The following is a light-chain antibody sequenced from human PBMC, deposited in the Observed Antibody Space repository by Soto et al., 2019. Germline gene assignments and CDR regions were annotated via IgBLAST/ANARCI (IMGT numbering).Light chain of an antibody. V-gene: IGKV1-5*03. CDR1: QSVNIW. J-gene: IGKJ1*01. CDR2: LAS. Sequence: DIQMTQSPSTLSASVGDTVTITCRASQSVNIWLAWYQQKPGRAPNLLIYLASTLASGVPSRFSGSGSGTDFTLTLSSLQPDDFATYYCQQYNDYWTFGQGTRVEVK. CDR3: QQYNDYWT.